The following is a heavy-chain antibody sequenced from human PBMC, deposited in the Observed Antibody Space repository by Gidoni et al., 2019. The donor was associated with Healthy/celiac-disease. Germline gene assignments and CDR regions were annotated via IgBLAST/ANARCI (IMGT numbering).Heavy chain of an antibody. Sequence: EVQLVESGGGLVKPGGSLSLSCAASGFTFSSYSMNWVRQAPGKGLEWVSSISSSSSYIYYADSVKGRFTISRDNAKNSLYLQMNSLRAEDTAVYYCASESTLPFDYWGQGTLVTVSS. CDR3: ASESTLPFDY. D-gene: IGHD1-1*01. V-gene: IGHV3-21*01. CDR2: ISSSSSYI. J-gene: IGHJ4*02. CDR1: GFTFSSYS.